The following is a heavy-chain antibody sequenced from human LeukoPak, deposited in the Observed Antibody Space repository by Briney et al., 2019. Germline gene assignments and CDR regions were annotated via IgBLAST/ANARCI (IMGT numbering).Heavy chain of an antibody. D-gene: IGHD3-22*01. V-gene: IGHV1-2*02. Sequence: ASVKVSCKASGYTFTGYYMHWVRQAPGQGLEWMGWINPNSGGTNYAQKFQGRVTMTRDTSISTAYMELGRLRSDDTAVYYCAREYYDSSGRRIDYWGQGTLVTVSS. CDR1: GYTFTGYY. CDR3: AREYYDSSGRRIDY. CDR2: INPNSGGT. J-gene: IGHJ4*02.